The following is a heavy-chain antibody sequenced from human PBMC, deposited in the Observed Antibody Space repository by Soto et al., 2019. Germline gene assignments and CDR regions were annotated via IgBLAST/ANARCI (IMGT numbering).Heavy chain of an antibody. CDR2: IIPIFGTA. D-gene: IGHD3-3*01. CDR3: AREENYDFWSGYYRGGYFDY. V-gene: IGHV1-69*01. Sequence: QVQLVQSGAEVKKPGSSVKVSCKASGGTFSSYAISWVRQAPGQGLEWMGGIIPIFGTANYAQKFQGRVTITADESTSTAYMELSSLRSEDTAVYYCAREENYDFWSGYYRGGYFDYWGQGTLVTVSS. J-gene: IGHJ4*02. CDR1: GGTFSSYA.